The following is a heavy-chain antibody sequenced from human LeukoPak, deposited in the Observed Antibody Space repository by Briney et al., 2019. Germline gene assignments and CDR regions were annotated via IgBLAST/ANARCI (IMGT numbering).Heavy chain of an antibody. CDR1: GFTFSNAW. CDR2: IKSKTDGGTT. J-gene: IGHJ4*02. D-gene: IGHD3-10*01. CDR3: TTREPLWFGELAN. V-gene: IGHV3-15*01. Sequence: GGSLRLSCAASGFTFSNAWMSWVRQAPGKGLEWVGRIKSKTDGGTTDYAAPVKGRFTISRDDSKNTLYLQMNSLKTEDTAVYYCTTREPLWFGELANWGQGTLVTVSS.